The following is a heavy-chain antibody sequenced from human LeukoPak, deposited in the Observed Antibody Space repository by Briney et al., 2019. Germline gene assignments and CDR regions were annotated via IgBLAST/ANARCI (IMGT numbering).Heavy chain of an antibody. V-gene: IGHV3-23*01. J-gene: IGHJ6*02. D-gene: IGHD6-19*01. CDR2: ISGSGGDT. Sequence: QPGGSLRVSCAASGFTFTSYAMSWVRQAPGKGLEWGSTISGSGGDTYYANSVKGRFTISRDNSKNSLHLQTNSLRAEDTALYYCAKDVPAVAGSSSGWSGGMDVWGQGTTVTVSS. CDR1: GFTFTSYA. CDR3: AKDVPAVAGSSSGWSGGMDV.